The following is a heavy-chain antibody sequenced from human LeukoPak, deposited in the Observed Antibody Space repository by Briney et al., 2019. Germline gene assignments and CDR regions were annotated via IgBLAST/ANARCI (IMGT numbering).Heavy chain of an antibody. V-gene: IGHV3-30*18. J-gene: IGHJ5*02. CDR1: GFTFSSYG. D-gene: IGHD6-25*01. Sequence: GGSLRLSCAASGFTFSSYGMHWVRQAPGKGLEWVAVISYDGSNKYYADSVKGRFTISRDNSKNTLYLQMNSLRAENTAVYYCAKDGEPYSSGPKNWFDPWGQGTLVTVSS. CDR2: ISYDGSNK. CDR3: AKDGEPYSSGPKNWFDP.